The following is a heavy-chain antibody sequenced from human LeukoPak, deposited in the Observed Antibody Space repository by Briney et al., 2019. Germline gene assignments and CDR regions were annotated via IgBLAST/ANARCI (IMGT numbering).Heavy chain of an antibody. CDR3: ARDPLETGERTNAVDY. D-gene: IGHD3-16*01. V-gene: IGHV4-30-4*08. J-gene: IGHJ4*02. CDR1: GGSISSGDYY. CDR2: IYYSGST. Sequence: PSETLSLTCTVSGGSISSGDYYWSWIRQPPGKGLEWIGYIYYSGSTYYNPSLKSRVTISVDTSKNQFSLKLSSVTAADTAVYYCARDPLETGERTNAVDYWGQGTLVTVSS.